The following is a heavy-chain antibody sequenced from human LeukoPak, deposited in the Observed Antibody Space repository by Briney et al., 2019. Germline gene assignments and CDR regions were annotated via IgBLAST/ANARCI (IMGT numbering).Heavy chain of an antibody. V-gene: IGHV3-48*02. Sequence: GGSLRLSCAASGFTFSTYSINWVRQAPGRGLEWVSYISGSGTTIYYADSVKGRFTISRDNAKNSLYLQMNILRDEDTAVYYCARDLGSGNWGQGTLVTVSS. J-gene: IGHJ4*02. CDR3: ARDLGSGN. D-gene: IGHD3-10*02. CDR1: GFTFSTYS. CDR2: ISGSGTTI.